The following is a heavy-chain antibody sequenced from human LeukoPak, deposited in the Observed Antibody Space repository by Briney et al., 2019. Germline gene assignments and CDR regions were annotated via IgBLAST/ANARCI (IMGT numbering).Heavy chain of an antibody. CDR3: ARWRYYDYTGFFDY. CDR2: TFYTSKWNN. Sequence: SQTLSLTCAISGDSVSSNSASWNWFRQSPSRGLEWLGRTFYTSKWNNDYAVSVKSRITINPDTSKNHFSLQLNSVTPEDTAVYYCARWRYYDYTGFFDYWGQGTLVTVSS. CDR1: GDSVSSNSAS. D-gene: IGHD3-22*01. V-gene: IGHV6-1*01. J-gene: IGHJ4*02.